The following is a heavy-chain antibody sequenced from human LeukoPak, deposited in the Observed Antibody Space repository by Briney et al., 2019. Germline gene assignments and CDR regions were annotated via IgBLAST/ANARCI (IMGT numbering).Heavy chain of an antibody. D-gene: IGHD3-9*01. Sequence: KPSQTLSLTCAVSGGSISSGGYSWSWIRQPPGKGLEWIGYIYHSGGTYYNPSLKSRVTISVDRSKNQFSLKLSSVTAADTAVYYCARSGRYFVSWFDYWGQGTLVTVSS. V-gene: IGHV4-30-2*01. CDR1: GGSISSGGYS. CDR2: IYHSGGT. CDR3: ARSGRYFVSWFDY. J-gene: IGHJ4*02.